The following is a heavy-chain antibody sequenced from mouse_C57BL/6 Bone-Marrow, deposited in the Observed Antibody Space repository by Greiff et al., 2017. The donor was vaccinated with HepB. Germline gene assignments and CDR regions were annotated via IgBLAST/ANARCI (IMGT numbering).Heavy chain of an antibody. V-gene: IGHV3-1*01. CDR2: ISYSGST. Sequence: DVKLQESGPGMVKPSQSLSLTCTVTGYSITSGYDWHWIRHFPGNKLEWMGYISYSGSTNYNPSLKSRISITHDTSKNHFFLKLNSVTTEDTATYYCARDGGYPFAYWGQGTLVTVSA. CDR3: ARDGGYPFAY. CDR1: GYSITSGYD. D-gene: IGHD2-14*01. J-gene: IGHJ3*01.